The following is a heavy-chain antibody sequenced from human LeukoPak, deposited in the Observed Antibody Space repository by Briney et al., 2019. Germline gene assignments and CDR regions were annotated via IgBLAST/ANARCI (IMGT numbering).Heavy chain of an antibody. D-gene: IGHD6-19*01. CDR2: INPNSGGT. CDR3: ARGGVFTVAAPY. J-gene: IGHJ4*02. CDR1: GYTFTVYY. Sequence: ASVKVSFTASGYTFTVYYMHWVRQAPGQGLGWMGWINPNSGGTNYSQKFQGRVTMTRDTSISTAYMELSRLRSDDTAVYYCARGGVFTVAAPYWGQGTLVTVSS. V-gene: IGHV1-2*02.